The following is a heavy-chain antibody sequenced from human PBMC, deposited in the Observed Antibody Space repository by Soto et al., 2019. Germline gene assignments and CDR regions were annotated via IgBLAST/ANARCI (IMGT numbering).Heavy chain of an antibody. CDR3: ARWRGESGSSYWGFDR. CDR1: GGSISGYY. CDR2: VHYSGIT. J-gene: IGHJ4*02. D-gene: IGHD6-13*01. Sequence: SETLSLTCTVSGGSISGYYWTWIRQPPGEGLEWIGYVHYSGITSYNPSLKSRVTISIDTSKNQFSLRLSSVTAADTALYHCARWRGESGSSYWGFDRWGQGTLVTVSS. V-gene: IGHV4-59*01.